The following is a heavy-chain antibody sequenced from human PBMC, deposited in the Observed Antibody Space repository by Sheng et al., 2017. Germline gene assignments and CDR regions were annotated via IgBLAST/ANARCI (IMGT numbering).Heavy chain of an antibody. CDR3: AKDAGTWHGDY. D-gene: IGHD2-15*01. CDR2: ISYDGTKQ. CDR1: GFIFNKYA. V-gene: IGHV3-30*01. J-gene: IGHJ4*02. Sequence: VQLVESGGGLVQPGGSLRLSCAASGFIFNKYALHWVRQAPGKGLEWVTMISYDGTKQFYADSVKGRFTVSRDNSKNTLYLQMNSLRVEDTSVYYCAKDAGTWHGDYWGQGALVTVSS.